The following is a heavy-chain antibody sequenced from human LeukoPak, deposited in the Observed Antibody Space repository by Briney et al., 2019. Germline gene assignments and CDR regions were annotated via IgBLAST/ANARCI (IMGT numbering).Heavy chain of an antibody. D-gene: IGHD3-10*01. CDR2: TYYRSKWYH. CDR3: TRTYASGTYYPAYFDY. J-gene: IGHJ4*02. V-gene: IGHV6-1*01. CDR1: GDSVSSNSAA. Sequence: SQTLSLTCAISGDSVSSNSAAWDWIRQSPSRGLEWLGRTYYRSKWYHDYAESVKSRLTISPDTAMNQVSLQLNSVTPEDTAVYYCTRTYASGTYYPAYFDYWGQGTLVTVSS.